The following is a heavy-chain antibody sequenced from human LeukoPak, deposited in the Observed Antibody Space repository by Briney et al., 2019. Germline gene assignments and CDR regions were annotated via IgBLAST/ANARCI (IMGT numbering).Heavy chain of an antibody. CDR2: ISSSSSTI. Sequence: GGSLRLSCAASGFTFSSYAMSWVRQAPGKGLEWVSYISSSSSTIYYADSVKGRFTISRDNAKNSLYLQMNSLRAEDTAVYYCARAVSGGRSYYYYGMDVWGQGTTVTVSS. CDR1: GFTFSSYA. J-gene: IGHJ6*02. D-gene: IGHD2-15*01. V-gene: IGHV3-48*01. CDR3: ARAVSGGRSYYYYGMDV.